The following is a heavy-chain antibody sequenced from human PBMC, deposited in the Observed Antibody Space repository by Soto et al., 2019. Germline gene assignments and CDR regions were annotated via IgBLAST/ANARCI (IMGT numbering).Heavy chain of an antibody. D-gene: IGHD2-2*01. CDR1: GFTFSNAW. Sequence: GGSLRLSCAASGFTFSNAWMNWVRQAPGKGLEWVGRIKSKTDGGTTDYAAPVKGRFTISRDDSKNTLYLQMNSLKTEEPAVYYCTTDPHTPPDIVVVPAAYYGMDVWGQGTTVTVSS. CDR2: IKSKTDGGTT. J-gene: IGHJ6*02. V-gene: IGHV3-15*07. CDR3: TTDPHTPPDIVVVPAAYYGMDV.